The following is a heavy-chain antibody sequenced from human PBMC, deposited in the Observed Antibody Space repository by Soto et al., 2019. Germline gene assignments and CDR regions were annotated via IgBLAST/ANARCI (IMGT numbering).Heavy chain of an antibody. CDR2: ILFDGRNK. Sequence: GGSLRLSCAASGFTFSGYAMHWVRQAPGKGLEWVASILFDGRNKYYADSVKGRFTISRDNAKNSLYLEMNSLRDEDTAVYYCARDFGNYQLLLFHVWGQGTTVTVSS. J-gene: IGHJ6*02. D-gene: IGHD2-2*01. CDR3: ARDFGNYQLLLFHV. CDR1: GFTFSGYA. V-gene: IGHV3-30*04.